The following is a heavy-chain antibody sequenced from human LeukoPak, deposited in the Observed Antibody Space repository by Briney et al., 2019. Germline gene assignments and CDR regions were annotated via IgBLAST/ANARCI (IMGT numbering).Heavy chain of an antibody. Sequence: AASVKLSCTSSGYTFTGYYMHWVRQAPGQGLEWMGWINPNSGGTNCAQKFQGRVTMTRDTSISTAYMELSRLRSDDTAVYYCARGPPYWSGYHRPYGMDVWGQGTTVTVSS. CDR2: INPNSGGT. J-gene: IGHJ6*02. CDR1: GYTFTGYY. CDR3: ARGPPYWSGYHRPYGMDV. V-gene: IGHV1-2*02. D-gene: IGHD3-3*01.